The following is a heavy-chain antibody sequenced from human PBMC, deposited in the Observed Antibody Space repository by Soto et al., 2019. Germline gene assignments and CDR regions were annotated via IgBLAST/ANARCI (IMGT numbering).Heavy chain of an antibody. CDR2: IYYSGST. V-gene: IGHV4-31*03. D-gene: IGHD3-10*01. J-gene: IGHJ4*02. Sequence: QVQLQESGPGLVKPSQTLSLTCTVSGGSISSGGYYWSWIRQHPGKGLEWIGYIYYSGSTYYNPSLKRRVTISVDTSKNQFSLKLSSVTAADTAVYYCARGGEVWFGELSGPYYWGQGTLVTVSS. CDR3: ARGGEVWFGELSGPYY. CDR1: GGSISSGGYY.